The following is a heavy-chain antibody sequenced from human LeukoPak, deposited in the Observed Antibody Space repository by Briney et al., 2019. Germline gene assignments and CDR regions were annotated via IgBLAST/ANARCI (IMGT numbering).Heavy chain of an antibody. CDR2: IIPIFGTA. CDR3: ARGDTAMVIDY. Sequence: SVKVSCKASGGSFSSYAISWVRQAPGQGLEWMGGIIPIFGTANYAQKFQGRVTITADKSTSTAYMELSSLRSEDTAVYYCARGDTAMVIDYWGQGTLVTVSS. J-gene: IGHJ4*02. CDR1: GGSFSSYA. D-gene: IGHD5-18*01. V-gene: IGHV1-69*06.